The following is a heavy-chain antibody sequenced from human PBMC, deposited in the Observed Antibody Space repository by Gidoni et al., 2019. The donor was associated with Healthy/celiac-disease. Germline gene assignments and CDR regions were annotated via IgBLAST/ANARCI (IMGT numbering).Heavy chain of an antibody. CDR3: ARPPDFWSGDYFDY. J-gene: IGHJ4*02. D-gene: IGHD3-3*01. CDR1: GSTFTSYA. V-gene: IGHV1-3*01. Sequence: QVQLVQSGAEGKKHGASVKVSCKASGSTFTSYAMHWVRQAPGQRLEWMGWINAGNGNTKYSQKFQGRVTITRDTSASTAYMELSSLRSEDTAVYYCARPPDFWSGDYFDYWGQGTLVTVSS. CDR2: INAGNGNT.